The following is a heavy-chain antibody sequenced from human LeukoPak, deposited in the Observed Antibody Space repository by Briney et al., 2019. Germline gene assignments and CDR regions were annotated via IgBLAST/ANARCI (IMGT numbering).Heavy chain of an antibody. Sequence: ASETLSLTCTVSGGSISSGSYYWSWIRQPAGKGLEWIGRIYTSGSTNYNPSLKSRVTISVDTSKNQFSLKLSSVTAADTAVYYCARDDRGYDRDFDIWGQGTMVTVSS. CDR1: GGSISSGSYY. CDR2: IYTSGST. V-gene: IGHV4-61*02. D-gene: IGHD5-12*01. J-gene: IGHJ3*02. CDR3: ARDDRGYDRDFDI.